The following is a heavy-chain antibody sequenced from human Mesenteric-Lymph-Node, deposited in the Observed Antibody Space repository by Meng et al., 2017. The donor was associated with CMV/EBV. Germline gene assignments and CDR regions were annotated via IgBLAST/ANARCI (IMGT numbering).Heavy chain of an antibody. V-gene: IGHV4-39*07. CDR1: GGSMSSSSYY. D-gene: IGHD4-17*01. CDR2: IYYSGTT. Sequence: SETLSLTCTVSGGSMSSSSYYWGWIRQSPGKGLEWIGNIYYSGTTYYSPSLKSRVTMSADTSKNQFSLKLSSVTAADTAVYYCARVYGDYGAYFDYWGQGTLVTVSS. CDR3: ARVYGDYGAYFDY. J-gene: IGHJ4*02.